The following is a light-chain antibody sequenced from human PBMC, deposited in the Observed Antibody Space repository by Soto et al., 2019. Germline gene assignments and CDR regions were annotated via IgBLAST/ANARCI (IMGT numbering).Light chain of an antibody. J-gene: IGKJ1*01. CDR2: WAS. CDR1: QSVLYSPNNKNY. CDR3: QQYYNPPQT. Sequence: DIVLTQSPDSLAVSLGERATINCKSSQSVLYSPNNKNYLAWYQQKPGQPPKLLIYWASTRESGVPDRFSGSGSGTDFTLTISSLQAEDVAVYHCQQYYNPPQTFGQGTKVEIK. V-gene: IGKV4-1*01.